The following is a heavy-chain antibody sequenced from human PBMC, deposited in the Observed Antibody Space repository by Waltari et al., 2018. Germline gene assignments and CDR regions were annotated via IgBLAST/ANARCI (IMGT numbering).Heavy chain of an antibody. V-gene: IGHV4-4*02. J-gene: IGHJ4*02. Sequence: QVQLQESGQGLVKPSGTLSLTCAVSGDSISGNYWWRWVRQSPAKGLEWIGQVHHSGKTHYNPSLQSRVAISLDKPKNHFSLNLNSVTAADTAIYYCAGDRAIGLFFDYWGRGTLVTVSS. CDR3: AGDRAIGLFFDY. CDR2: VHHSGKT. CDR1: GDSISGNYW. D-gene: IGHD2-2*01.